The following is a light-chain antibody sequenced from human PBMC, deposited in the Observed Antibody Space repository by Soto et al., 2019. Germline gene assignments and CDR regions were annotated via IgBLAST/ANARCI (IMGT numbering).Light chain of an antibody. CDR2: GSS. V-gene: IGKV3-20*01. Sequence: EIVLMQSPGTLSLSPGERATLSCRASPSISSSSLAWYQQKAGQSPRLLIYGSSSRATGIPDRFGGSGSGTDFTLTISRLEPEDFAVDFCHQFGRSPWTCGNGTKVAI. CDR1: PSISSSS. CDR3: HQFGRSPWT. J-gene: IGKJ1*01.